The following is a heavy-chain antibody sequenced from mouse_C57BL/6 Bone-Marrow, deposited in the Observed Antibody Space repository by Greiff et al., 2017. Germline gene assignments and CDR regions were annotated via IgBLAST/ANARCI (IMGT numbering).Heavy chain of an antibody. J-gene: IGHJ2*01. CDR2: IDPENGDT. CDR1: GFNIKDDY. Sequence: VQLQQSGAELVRPGASVKLSCTASGFNIKDDYMHWVKQRPEQGLEWIGWIDPENGDTEYASKFQGKATITADTSSNTAYLQLSSLTSEDTAVYYCTSHYYGLDYWGQGTTRTVSS. D-gene: IGHD1-1*01. V-gene: IGHV14-4*01. CDR3: TSHYYGLDY.